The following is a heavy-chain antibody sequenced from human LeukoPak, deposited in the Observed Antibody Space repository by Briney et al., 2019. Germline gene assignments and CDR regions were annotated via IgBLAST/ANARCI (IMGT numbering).Heavy chain of an antibody. Sequence: GGSLRLSCAASGFAFSNYGMNWVRQAPGEGLEWVSGITGSGSTTYYADSVKGRFTISRDNSKNTLYLQMNSPRAEDTAVYYCARARGVRDYWGQGTLVTVSS. CDR3: ARARGVRDY. CDR1: GFAFSNYG. V-gene: IGHV3-23*01. CDR2: ITGSGSTT. J-gene: IGHJ4*02. D-gene: IGHD2-8*02.